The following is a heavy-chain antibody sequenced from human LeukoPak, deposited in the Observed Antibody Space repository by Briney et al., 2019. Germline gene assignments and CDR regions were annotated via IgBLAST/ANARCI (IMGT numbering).Heavy chain of an antibody. CDR2: IYHSGST. CDR1: GYSIGSAYY. Sequence: SETLSLTCTVSGYSIGSAYYWGWIRLPPGKGLDWIGSIYHSGSTNYNPSLKSRVTISVDTSKNQFSLKLISVIAADTAVYYCARTTEGYCSSASCFGFSYSYYMDVWGKGTTVTISS. J-gene: IGHJ6*03. D-gene: IGHD2-2*01. V-gene: IGHV4-38-2*02. CDR3: ARTTEGYCSSASCFGFSYSYYMDV.